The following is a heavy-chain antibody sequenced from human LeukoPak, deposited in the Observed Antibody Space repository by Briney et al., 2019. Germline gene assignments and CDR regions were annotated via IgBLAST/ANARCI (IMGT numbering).Heavy chain of an antibody. J-gene: IGHJ4*02. CDR1: GGSFGGYY. V-gene: IGHV4-34*01. D-gene: IGHD6-6*01. CDR2: INHSGST. CDR3: ARGGGIAARGRGRRYFDY. Sequence: SETLSLTCAVYGGSFGGYYWSWIRQPPGKGLEWIGEINHSGSTNYNPSLKSRVTISVDTSKNQFSLKLSSVTAADTAVYYCARGGGIAARGRGRRYFDYWGQGTLVTVSS.